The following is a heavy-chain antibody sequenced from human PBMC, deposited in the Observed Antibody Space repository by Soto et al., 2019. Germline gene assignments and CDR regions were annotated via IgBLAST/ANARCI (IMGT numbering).Heavy chain of an antibody. V-gene: IGHV3-30*03. D-gene: IGHD6-19*01. Sequence: QVQLVESGGGVVQPGRSLRLSCATSGFTFSTNVMHWVRQAPGKGLEWVAVISSDGSNRFYADSVKGRFTLSRDNSMDPLYLLMNSLRVEDTAVYYCVREGHTGWFHYWGQGTLVTVSS. CDR1: GFTFSTNV. CDR3: VREGHTGWFHY. CDR2: ISSDGSNR. J-gene: IGHJ4*02.